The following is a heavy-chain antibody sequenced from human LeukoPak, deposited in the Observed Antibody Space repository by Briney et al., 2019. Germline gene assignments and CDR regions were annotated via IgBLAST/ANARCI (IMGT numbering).Heavy chain of an antibody. CDR2: ISSSGNTI. Sequence: GGSLRLSCAASGFTFSSHSMNWVRQAPGKGLEWVSYISSSGNTIYYADSVKGRFSISRDNAKNSLHLQVNSLRAEDTAVYYCARGTVAGKAPYWGQGTLVTVSS. V-gene: IGHV3-48*01. D-gene: IGHD6-19*01. CDR3: ARGTVAGKAPY. J-gene: IGHJ4*02. CDR1: GFTFSSHS.